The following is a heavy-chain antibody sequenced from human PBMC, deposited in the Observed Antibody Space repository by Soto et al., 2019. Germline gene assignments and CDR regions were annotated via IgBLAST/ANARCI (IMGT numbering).Heavy chain of an antibody. CDR1: GYSFTDYH. Sequence: QVQLVQSGAEVKKPGASVKVSCKASGYSFTDYHIHWVRQAPGQGLEWLGRINPKSGGTSTAQKFQGWVIMTTDTSIITAPMALTRLTSDDTAIYYCARGDSTDCSNCVCSLFYNHDMDVWGQGTTVTFSS. CDR3: ARGDSTDCSNCVCSLFYNHDMDV. V-gene: IGHV1-2*04. J-gene: IGHJ6*02. CDR2: INPKSGGT. D-gene: IGHD2-8*01.